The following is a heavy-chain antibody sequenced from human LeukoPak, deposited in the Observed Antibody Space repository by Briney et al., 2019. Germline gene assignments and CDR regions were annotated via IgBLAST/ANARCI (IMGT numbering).Heavy chain of an antibody. CDR1: GLTFSSYW. V-gene: IGHV3-7*01. Sequence: PGGSLRLSCAASGLTFSSYWMSWVRQAPGKGLEWVANIKEDGSEKYYVDSVKGRFTISRDNAKNSLYLQMNSLRAEDTAVYYCARDKGVGFDYWAREPWSPSPQ. J-gene: IGHJ4*02. D-gene: IGHD1-26*01. CDR3: ARDKGVGFDY. CDR2: IKEDGSEK.